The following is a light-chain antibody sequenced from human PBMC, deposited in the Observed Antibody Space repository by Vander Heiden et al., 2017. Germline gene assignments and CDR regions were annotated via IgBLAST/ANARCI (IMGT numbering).Light chain of an antibody. V-gene: IGKV3-15*01. Sequence: EIVMTHSPAILSASPEERATLSCRARRSVSANLAWYQQKPGQAPRLIIYGTSTRATGVPARFSGSGSGTQFILSISRLQSEDFALYYCQQYSDWPRTFGQGTKVEIK. CDR1: RSVSAN. CDR2: GTS. CDR3: QQYSDWPRT. J-gene: IGKJ1*01.